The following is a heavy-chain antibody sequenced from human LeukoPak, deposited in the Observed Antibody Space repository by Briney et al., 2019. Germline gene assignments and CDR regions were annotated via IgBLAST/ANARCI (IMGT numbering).Heavy chain of an antibody. CDR3: AKDKGESRYFGPDSFDI. J-gene: IGHJ3*02. Sequence: GGSLRLSCAASGFGFIDFAMHWVRQAPGKGLEWVSGISWQSGNKGYADSVKGRFTISRDNPKNSLYLQMNSLRPEDTAFYFCAKDKGESRYFGPDSFDIWGQGTLVTVSS. CDR1: GFGFIDFA. CDR2: ISWQSGNK. V-gene: IGHV3-9*01. D-gene: IGHD3-22*01.